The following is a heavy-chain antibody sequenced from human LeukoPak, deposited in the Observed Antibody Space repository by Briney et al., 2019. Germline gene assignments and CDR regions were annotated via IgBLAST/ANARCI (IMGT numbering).Heavy chain of an antibody. CDR2: IYYSGTT. Sequence: SETLSLTCTVSGDSISNYYWSWIRQPPGKGLEWIGYIYYSGTTNYNPSLKSRVTISVDTSKNQFSLKLSSVTAADTAVYYCARVYDSGSQAYFYYMDVWGKGTTVTISS. D-gene: IGHD3-10*01. CDR1: GDSISNYY. V-gene: IGHV4-59*01. CDR3: ARVYDSGSQAYFYYMDV. J-gene: IGHJ6*03.